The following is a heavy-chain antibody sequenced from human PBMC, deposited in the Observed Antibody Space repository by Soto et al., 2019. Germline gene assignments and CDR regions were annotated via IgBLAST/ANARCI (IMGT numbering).Heavy chain of an antibody. V-gene: IGHV3-23*01. CDR2: ISGGGNDR. D-gene: IGHD5-12*01. Sequence: VQLLESGGSLVQPGGSLTLSCAASGFPFSSYAMSWVRQTPEKGLEWVAGISGGGNDRYYADFVQGRFTFSRDNSRNILYLQMNSLSADDAAIYFCARSLFMVAPDDEPFDYWGQGTLVTVSS. J-gene: IGHJ4*02. CDR1: GFPFSSYA. CDR3: ARSLFMVAPDDEPFDY.